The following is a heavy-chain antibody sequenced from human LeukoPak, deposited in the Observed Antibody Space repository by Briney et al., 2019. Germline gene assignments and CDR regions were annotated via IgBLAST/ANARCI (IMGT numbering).Heavy chain of an antibody. CDR1: GFTFTNHW. CDR2: INNDGSDA. Sequence: GGSLRLSCEASGFTFTNHWMHWVRQPPGKGLVWVSRINNDGSDAVYADSVKGRFTISRDNAKNTLYLQMNSLRAEDTAIYHCARGSIGPDYWGQGTLVTVSS. CDR3: ARGSIGPDY. J-gene: IGHJ4*02. V-gene: IGHV3-74*01.